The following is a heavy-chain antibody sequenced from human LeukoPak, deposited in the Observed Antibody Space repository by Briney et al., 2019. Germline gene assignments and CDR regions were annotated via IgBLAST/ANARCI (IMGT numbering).Heavy chain of an antibody. D-gene: IGHD6-6*01. CDR3: ALLLTTRPW. J-gene: IGHJ4*02. Sequence: ASVKVSCKAFGYTFTSYNINWVRQATGQGLEWMGWMNPNSGNTGYAQKFQGRITMTRNTSISTAYMELSSLRSEDTAVYFCALLLTTRPWWGQGTLVTVSS. CDR1: GYTFTSYN. CDR2: MNPNSGNT. V-gene: IGHV1-8*01.